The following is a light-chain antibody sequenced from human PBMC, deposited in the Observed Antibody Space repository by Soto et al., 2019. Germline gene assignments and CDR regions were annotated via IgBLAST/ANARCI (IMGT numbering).Light chain of an antibody. J-gene: IGKJ4*01. CDR2: GAS. CDR1: QSVSSSY. V-gene: IGKV3-20*01. Sequence: EIVLTQSPGTLSLSPGERATLSCRASQSVSSSYLAWYQQKPGQAPRLLIYGASSRATGIPDKFSGSGSVTDVTITISRLEPEDFAVYYCQQYGSSPPLTFGGGTKVEIK. CDR3: QQYGSSPPLT.